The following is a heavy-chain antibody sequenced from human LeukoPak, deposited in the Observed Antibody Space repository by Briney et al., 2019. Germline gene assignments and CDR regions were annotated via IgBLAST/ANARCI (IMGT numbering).Heavy chain of an antibody. CDR2: ISGSGGST. J-gene: IGHJ4*02. CDR1: GFTFSSYA. CDR3: AKNSPKIIAVAGTLDY. D-gene: IGHD6-19*01. V-gene: IGHV3-23*01. Sequence: SGGSLRLSCAASGFTFSSYAMSWVRQAPGKGLEWVSGISGSGGSTYYADSVKGRFTISRDNSKNTLYLQMNSLRAEDTAVYYCAKNSPKIIAVAGTLDYWGQGTLVTVSS.